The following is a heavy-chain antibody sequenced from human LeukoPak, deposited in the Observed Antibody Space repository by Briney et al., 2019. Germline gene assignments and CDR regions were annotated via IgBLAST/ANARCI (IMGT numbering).Heavy chain of an antibody. CDR1: GGSISSRRYY. V-gene: IGHV4-39*01. D-gene: IGHD3-10*01. CDR2: IYNSEST. J-gene: IGHJ1*01. CDR3: ARQRFGDLYAEYFQH. Sequence: PSETLSLTCTVSGGSISSRRYYWGWIRQPPGKGLEWFGSIYNSESTYYNQALKSRVTISVDTSKNQFSLRLTSVTAADTAVYYCARQRFGDLYAEYFQHWGQGTLVTVSS.